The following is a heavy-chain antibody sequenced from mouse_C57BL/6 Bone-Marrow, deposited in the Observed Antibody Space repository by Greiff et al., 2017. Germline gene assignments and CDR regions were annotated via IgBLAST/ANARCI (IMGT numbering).Heavy chain of an antibody. CDR1: GYTFTNYW. CDR3: ARWPFAY. J-gene: IGHJ3*01. Sequence: VHLVESGAELVRPGTSVKMSCKASGYTFTNYWIGWAKQRPGHGLEWIGDIYPGGGYTNYNEKFKGKATLTADKSSSTAYMQFSSLTSEDSAIYYCARWPFAYWGQGTLVTVSA. V-gene: IGHV1-63*01. CDR2: IYPGGGYT.